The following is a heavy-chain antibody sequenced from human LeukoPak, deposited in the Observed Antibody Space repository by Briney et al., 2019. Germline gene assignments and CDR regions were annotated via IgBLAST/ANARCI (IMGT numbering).Heavy chain of an antibody. Sequence: GGSLRLSCAASGFSFTTYWMSWVRQAPGKGLEWVANIKQDGTEKYYVVSVKGRFTISRDNAKNSLYLQMNSLRVEDTAVYYCAKLAKYFYGSETYYFFEHWGQGTPVTASS. D-gene: IGHD3-10*01. CDR3: AKLAKYFYGSETYYFFEH. J-gene: IGHJ4*02. V-gene: IGHV3-7*01. CDR2: IKQDGTEK. CDR1: GFSFTTYW.